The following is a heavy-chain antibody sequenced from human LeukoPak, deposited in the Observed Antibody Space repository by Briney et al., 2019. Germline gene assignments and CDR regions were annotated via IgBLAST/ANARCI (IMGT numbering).Heavy chain of an antibody. V-gene: IGHV1-8*01. CDR2: MNPNSGNT. Sequence: GASVKVSCKASGYTFTSYDINWVRQATGQGHEWMGWMNPNSGNTGYAQKFQGRVTMTRNTSISTAYMELSSLRSEDTAVYYCAREGSIAARRYYYYYMDVWGKGTTVTVSS. CDR1: GYTFTSYD. D-gene: IGHD6-6*01. CDR3: AREGSIAARRYYYYYMDV. J-gene: IGHJ6*03.